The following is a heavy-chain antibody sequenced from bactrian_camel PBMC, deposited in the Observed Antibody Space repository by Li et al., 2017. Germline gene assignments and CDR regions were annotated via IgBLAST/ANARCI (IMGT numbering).Heavy chain of an antibody. CDR2: IFNDGSST. CDR1: GFTFSTSY. CDR3: ATGDTGAGLNY. J-gene: IGHJ4*01. V-gene: IGHV3-2*01. D-gene: IGHD1*01. Sequence: HVQLVESGGGLVQPGESLRLSCATSGFTFSTSYMTWVRQAPGKEHEWVSSIFNDGSSTYYADSVKGRFTISGDNAKNTVYLQMNSLKSEDTARYYCATGDTGAGLNYWGQGTQVTVS.